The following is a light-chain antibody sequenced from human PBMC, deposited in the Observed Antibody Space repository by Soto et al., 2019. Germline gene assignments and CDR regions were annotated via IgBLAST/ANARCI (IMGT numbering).Light chain of an antibody. CDR2: GAS. Sequence: EIVLTQSPGTLSLSPGERATLSCRASQSVSSSYLAWYQQKPGQAPRLLIYGASSRATGIPDRFSGSGSGTDFTLTISRLEPEYFALYYCQQYGSSPPLFTFGPGTKVDIK. J-gene: IGKJ3*01. CDR3: QQYGSSPPLFT. CDR1: QSVSSSY. V-gene: IGKV3-20*01.